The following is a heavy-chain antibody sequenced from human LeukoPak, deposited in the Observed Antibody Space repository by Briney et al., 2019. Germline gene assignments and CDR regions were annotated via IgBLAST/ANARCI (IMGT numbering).Heavy chain of an antibody. CDR3: ARLAIVRGLISGIDV. CDR2: IYPADSRT. J-gene: IGHJ6*02. D-gene: IGHD3-10*02. Sequence: GESLQISCKASGYMFITYWIGWVRQLAGKGLECMGIIYPADSRTTYSPSFQGQVTMSADKSINTAYLQWSSLQASDTAMYYCARLAIVRGLISGIDVWGQGTTVTVSS. CDR1: GYMFITYW. V-gene: IGHV5-51*01.